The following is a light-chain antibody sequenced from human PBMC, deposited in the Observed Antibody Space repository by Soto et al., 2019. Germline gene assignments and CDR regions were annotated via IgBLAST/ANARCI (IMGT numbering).Light chain of an antibody. CDR3: QQYGSSPLT. CDR1: QSVSSN. J-gene: IGKJ1*01. Sequence: EMVVTEYRGTWSLYRGERATLSCRASQSVSSNLAWYQQKPGQAPRLLIYGASTRATGIPARFSGSGSATDFTLTISRLEPEDFAVYYCQQYGSSPLTFGKGTKVDI. V-gene: IGKV3-20*01. CDR2: GAS.